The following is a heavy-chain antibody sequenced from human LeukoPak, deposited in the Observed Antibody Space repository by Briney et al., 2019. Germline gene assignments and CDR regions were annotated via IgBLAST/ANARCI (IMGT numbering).Heavy chain of an antibody. CDR2: INPSGGRT. D-gene: IGHD6-13*01. CDR3: ARDSMAAAGPEYYFDY. V-gene: IGHV1-46*01. J-gene: IGHJ4*02. CDR1: GYTFTSFY. Sequence: ASVKVSCKASGYTFTSFYMHWVRHAPGQGIEWMGLINPSGGRTTYAQKFQGRVTMSRDTSTSTVYMELSSLRSEDTAVYYCARDSMAAAGPEYYFDYWGQGSLVTVSS.